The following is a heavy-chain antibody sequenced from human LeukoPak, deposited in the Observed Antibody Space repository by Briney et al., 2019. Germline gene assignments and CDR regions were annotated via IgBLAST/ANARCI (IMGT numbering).Heavy chain of an antibody. J-gene: IGHJ6*03. V-gene: IGHV1-18*01. Sequence: ASVKVSCKASGYTFTSYGISWVRQAPGQGLEWMGWISAYNGKTKYAQKLQGRVTMTTDTSTSTAYMELRSLRSDDTAVYYCARLDFPGCCSSTSCPYYYYYMDVWGKGTTVTVSS. CDR2: ISAYNGKT. D-gene: IGHD2-2*01. CDR3: ARLDFPGCCSSTSCPYYYYYMDV. CDR1: GYTFTSYG.